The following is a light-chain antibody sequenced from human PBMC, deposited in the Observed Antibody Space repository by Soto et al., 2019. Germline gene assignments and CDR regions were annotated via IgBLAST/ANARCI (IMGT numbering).Light chain of an antibody. V-gene: IGKV4-1*01. CDR1: PSVFSSSKNRNH. CDR2: WAT. CDR3: QQYFRTPLT. J-gene: IGKJ4*01. Sequence: VRTQSPTYLAVSLGGSATIPCTSDPSVFSSSKNRNHLAWYQQRPGQPPKLLIYWATTRESGVPDRFSGSGSGTDFTLTVSSLQAEDVAVYYCQQYFRTPLTFGGGTKVDIK.